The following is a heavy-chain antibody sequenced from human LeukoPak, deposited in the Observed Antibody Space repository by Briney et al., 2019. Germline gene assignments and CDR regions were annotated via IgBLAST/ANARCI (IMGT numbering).Heavy chain of an antibody. Sequence: GGSLRLSCVASGFTFSSYWMHWVRQAPGKGLVWVSRINGDGRSITYADSVKGRFTISRDNAKNTLYLQMNSLRAEDTGLYYCARDLPYCTGGYCYFDSWGQGTLATVSS. CDR3: ARDLPYCTGGYCYFDS. D-gene: IGHD2-8*02. V-gene: IGHV3-74*01. J-gene: IGHJ4*02. CDR1: GFTFSSYW. CDR2: INGDGRSI.